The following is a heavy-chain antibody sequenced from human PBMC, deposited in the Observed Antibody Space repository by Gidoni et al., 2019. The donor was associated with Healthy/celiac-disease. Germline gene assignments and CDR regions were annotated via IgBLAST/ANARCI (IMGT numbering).Heavy chain of an antibody. V-gene: IGHV3-53*01. CDR2: IYSGGST. CDR3: ARHSCSSTSCYTAAYYYYYGMDV. J-gene: IGHJ6*02. D-gene: IGHD2-2*02. Sequence: EVQLVESGGGLIQPGGSLRLSCAASGFTVSSNYMSWARPAPGKGLEWVPVIYSGGSTYYADSVKGRFTISRDNSKNTLYLQRNSLRAEDTAVYYCARHSCSSTSCYTAAYYYYYGMDVWGQGTTVTVSS. CDR1: GFTVSSNY.